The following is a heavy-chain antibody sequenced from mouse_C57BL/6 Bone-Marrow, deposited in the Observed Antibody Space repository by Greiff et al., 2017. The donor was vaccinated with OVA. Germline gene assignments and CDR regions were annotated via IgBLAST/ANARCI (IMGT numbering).Heavy chain of an antibody. J-gene: IGHJ1*03. Sequence: VQLKESGAELVRPGASVTLSCKASGYTFTDYEMHWVKQTPVHGLEWIGAIDPETGGTAYNQKFKGKAILTADKSSSTAYMELRSLTSEDSAVYYCTRFPIYYYGSSFSYWYFDVWGTGTTVTVYS. CDR1: GYTFTDYE. D-gene: IGHD1-1*01. V-gene: IGHV1-15*01. CDR3: TRFPIYYYGSSFSYWYFDV. CDR2: IDPETGGT.